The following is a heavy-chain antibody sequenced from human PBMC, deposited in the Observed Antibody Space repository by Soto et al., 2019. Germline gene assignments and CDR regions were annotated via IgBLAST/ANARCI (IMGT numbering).Heavy chain of an antibody. J-gene: IGHJ4*02. CDR3: ARDAGEGYNYGSDY. V-gene: IGHV3-33*01. CDR2: IWYDGTNK. CDR1: GFTFSSYG. D-gene: IGHD5-18*01. Sequence: QVQLVESGGGVVQPGRSLRLSCAASGFTFSSYGMHWVRQAPGKGLEWVAVIWYDGTNKYYADSVKGRFSISRDNSKNTLYLQMNSLRAEDTAVYYCARDAGEGYNYGSDYWGQGTLVTVSS.